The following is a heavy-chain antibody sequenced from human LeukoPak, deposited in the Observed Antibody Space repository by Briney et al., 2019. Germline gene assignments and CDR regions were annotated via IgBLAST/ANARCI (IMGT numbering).Heavy chain of an antibody. CDR1: GGSFSGYY. Sequence: SETLSLTCAVYGGSFSGYYWSWIRQSPGKGLEWIGEINHSGSTNYNPSLKSRVTISVDTSKNQFSLKLSSVTAADTAVYYCARIPSKRLRYYYYGMDVWGQGTTVTVSS. CDR3: ARIPSKRLRYYYYGMDV. CDR2: INHSGST. D-gene: IGHD5-18*01. V-gene: IGHV4-34*01. J-gene: IGHJ6*02.